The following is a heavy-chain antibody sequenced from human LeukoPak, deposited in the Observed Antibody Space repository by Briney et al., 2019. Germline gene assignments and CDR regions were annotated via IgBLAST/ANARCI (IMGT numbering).Heavy chain of an antibody. CDR1: GYTFTSYA. D-gene: IGHD1-26*01. CDR2: INTNTGNP. J-gene: IGHJ3*02. Sequence: GASVKVSCKASGYTFTSYAMNWVRQAPGQGLEWMGWINTNTGNPTYAQGFTGRFVFSLDTSVSTAYLQISSLKAEDTAVYYCARVGMPGISAIVGAILSAFDIWGQGTMVTVSS. V-gene: IGHV7-4-1*02. CDR3: ARVGMPGISAIVGAILSAFDI.